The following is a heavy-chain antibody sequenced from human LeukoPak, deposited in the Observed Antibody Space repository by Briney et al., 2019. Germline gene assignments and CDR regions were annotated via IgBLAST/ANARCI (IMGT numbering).Heavy chain of an antibody. CDR1: GGSVSSGSYY. Sequence: SETLSLTCTVSGGSVSSGSYYWSWIRQPPGKGLEWIGYIYYSGSTNYNPSLKSRVTISVDTSKNQFSLKLSSVTAADTAVYYCARPQKYQLLSKNWFDPWGQGTLVTVSS. V-gene: IGHV4-61*01. CDR3: ARPQKYQLLSKNWFDP. D-gene: IGHD2-2*01. CDR2: IYYSGST. J-gene: IGHJ5*02.